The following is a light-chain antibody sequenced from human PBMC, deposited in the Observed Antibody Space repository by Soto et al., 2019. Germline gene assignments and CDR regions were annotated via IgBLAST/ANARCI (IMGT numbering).Light chain of an antibody. CDR2: KAS. Sequence: DIHMTQSPSILSASVLDIVTITFLASQSISSWLAWYQQKPGKAPNLLIHKASHLESGVPSRFSGSGSGTEFTLTISSLQPGDFATFYCQQYNTYSWTFGQGTKVDIK. J-gene: IGKJ1*01. CDR3: QQYNTYSWT. V-gene: IGKV1-5*03. CDR1: QSISSW.